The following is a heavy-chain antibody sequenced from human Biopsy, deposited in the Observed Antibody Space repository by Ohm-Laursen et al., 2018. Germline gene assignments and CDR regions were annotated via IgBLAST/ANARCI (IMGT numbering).Heavy chain of an antibody. CDR2: INPDRGGT. J-gene: IGHJ6*02. D-gene: IGHD1-26*01. V-gene: IGHV1-2*02. CDR3: AIFEGYSDDNLDYEHYGMDV. Sequence: ASVKVSCKASGYAFIGSYIHWVRQAPGQGLEWMGWINPDRGGTHYAQTLQDRLTMTRDTSTSTVHMELKSLKSEDTAVYYCAIFEGYSDDNLDYEHYGMDVWGQGTTVTVSS. CDR1: GYAFIGSY.